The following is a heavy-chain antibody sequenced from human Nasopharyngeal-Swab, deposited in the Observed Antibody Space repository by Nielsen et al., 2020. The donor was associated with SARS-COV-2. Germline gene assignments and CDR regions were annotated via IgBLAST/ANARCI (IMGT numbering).Heavy chain of an antibody. Sequence: GESLKISCAASGFTFDSYAMSWVRQAPGKGLEWVSGLSASGGSTYYADSVKGRFTISRDNSKNTMYLQLNSLTAEDTAVYYCAREVMLDSSSGSGDLYYYGMDVWGQGTTVTVSS. CDR1: GFTFDSYA. CDR2: LSASGGST. D-gene: IGHD6-13*01. J-gene: IGHJ6*02. V-gene: IGHV3-23*01. CDR3: AREVMLDSSSGSGDLYYYGMDV.